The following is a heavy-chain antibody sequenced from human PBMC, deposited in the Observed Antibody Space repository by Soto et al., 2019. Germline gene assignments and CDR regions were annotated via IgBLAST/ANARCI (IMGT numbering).Heavy chain of an antibody. J-gene: IGHJ4*02. CDR3: AKDYRSRSDYYLHDAADS. Sequence: QVQLVESGTGVVQPGRSLRLSCAASGFTFGHYGMHWVRQAPGKGLEWVALISFDGTKTFYADSVKGRFTISRDNSKNTLFLQINTVRPEDAAFYYCAKDYRSRSDYYLHDAADSWGQGTLVTVSS. CDR1: GFTFGHYG. D-gene: IGHD1-26*01. V-gene: IGHV3-30*18. CDR2: ISFDGTKT.